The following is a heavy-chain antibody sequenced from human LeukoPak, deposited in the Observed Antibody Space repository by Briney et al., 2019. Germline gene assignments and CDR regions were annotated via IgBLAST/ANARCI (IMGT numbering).Heavy chain of an antibody. CDR3: AKTSSGWRVNWFDP. CDR1: GFTFSSYA. Sequence: GGSLRLSCAASGFTFSSYAMSWVRQAPGKGLEWVSAISGSGGSTYYADSVKGRFTISRDNSKNTLYLQMDSLRAEDTAVYYCAKTSSGWRVNWFDPWGQGTLVTVSS. V-gene: IGHV3-23*01. CDR2: ISGSGGST. D-gene: IGHD6-19*01. J-gene: IGHJ5*02.